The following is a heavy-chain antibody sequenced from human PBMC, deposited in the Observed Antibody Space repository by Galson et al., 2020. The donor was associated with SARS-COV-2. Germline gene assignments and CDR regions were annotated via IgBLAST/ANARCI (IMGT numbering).Heavy chain of an antibody. V-gene: IGHV1-58*02. CDR3: AAPYCSSTSGSAAFDI. Sequence: SVKVSCKASGFTFTSSAMQWVRQARGQRLEWIGWIVVGSGNTNYAQKFQERVTITRDMSTSTAYMELSSLRSEDTAVYYCAAPYCSSTSGSAAFDIGGKGTMVTVSS. CDR1: GFTFTSSA. J-gene: IGHJ3*02. D-gene: IGHD2-2*01. CDR2: IVVGSGNT.